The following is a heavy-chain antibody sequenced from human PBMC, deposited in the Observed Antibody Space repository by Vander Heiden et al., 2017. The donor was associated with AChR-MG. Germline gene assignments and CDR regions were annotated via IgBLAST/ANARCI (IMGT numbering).Heavy chain of an antibody. CDR3: ARGFGAYSSSWYHY. D-gene: IGHD6-13*01. CDR2: IIPIYGTA. J-gene: IGHJ4*02. Sequence: VQLVRSGAGVNSPGSLLKVSCKPSGGPFSSYATSGVRQAPGQGLEWMGGIIPIYGTANYAQKFQGRVTITADESTSTAYMGLSSLRSEDTAVYYCARGFGAYSSSWYHYWGQGTLVTVSS. CDR1: GGPFSSYA. V-gene: IGHV1-69*01.